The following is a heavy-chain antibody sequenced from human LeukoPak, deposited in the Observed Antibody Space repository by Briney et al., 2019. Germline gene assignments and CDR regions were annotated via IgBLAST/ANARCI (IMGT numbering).Heavy chain of an antibody. CDR2: INPNSGGT. D-gene: IGHD3-22*01. CDR1: GYTFTGYY. CDR3: ARGYYDSSKVFDY. J-gene: IGHJ4*02. Sequence: ASVKVSCKASGYTFTGYYMHWVRQAPGQGLEWMGWINPNSGGTNYAQKFQGRVTMTRDTSISTAYMELSRLRSDDTAVYYCARGYYDSSKVFDYWGQGTLVTASS. V-gene: IGHV1-2*02.